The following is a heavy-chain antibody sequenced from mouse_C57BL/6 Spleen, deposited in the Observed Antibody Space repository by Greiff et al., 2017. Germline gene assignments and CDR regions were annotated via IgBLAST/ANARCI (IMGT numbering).Heavy chain of an antibody. CDR2: INPNNGGT. CDR1: GYTFTDYY. CDR3: ARSPYYCGSSPWFAY. V-gene: IGHV1-26*01. J-gene: IGHJ3*01. D-gene: IGHD1-1*01. Sequence: VQLQQSGPELVKPGASVKISCKASGYTFTDYYMNWVKQSHGKSLEWIGDINPNNGGTSYNQKFKGKATLTVDKSSSTAYMELRSLTSEDSAVYYCARSPYYCGSSPWFAYWGQGTLVTVSA.